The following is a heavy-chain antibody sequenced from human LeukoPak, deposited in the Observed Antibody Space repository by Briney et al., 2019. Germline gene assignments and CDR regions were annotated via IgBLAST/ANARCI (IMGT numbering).Heavy chain of an antibody. CDR3: ARGPGDYVWGSCRPFDY. J-gene: IGHJ4*02. V-gene: IGHV1-2*02. D-gene: IGHD3-16*02. Sequence: GASVKVSCKASGYTFTGYYMHWVRQAPGQGLEWMGWINPNSGGTNYAQKLQGRVTMTRDTSISTAYMELSRLRSDDTAVYYCARGPGDYVWGSCRPFDYWGQGTLVTVSS. CDR2: INPNSGGT. CDR1: GYTFTGYY.